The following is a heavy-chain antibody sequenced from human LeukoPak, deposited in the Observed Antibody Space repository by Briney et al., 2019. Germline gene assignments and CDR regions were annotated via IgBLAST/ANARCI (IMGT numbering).Heavy chain of an antibody. CDR3: ARDPTYWIDALDI. CDR1: GFSFSSYW. J-gene: IGHJ3*02. CDR2: INQDGSDK. V-gene: IGHV3-7*01. Sequence: GGSLRLSCAASGFSFSSYWITWVRQAPGKGLERVANINQDGSDKPYVDSVRGRFTISRDNAKNSLYLQMNSLRAEDTAVYYCARDPTYWIDALDIWGQGTMVTVSS. D-gene: IGHD1-1*01.